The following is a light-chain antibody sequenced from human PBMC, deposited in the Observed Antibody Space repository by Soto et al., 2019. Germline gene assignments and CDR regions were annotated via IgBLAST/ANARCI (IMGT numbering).Light chain of an antibody. Sequence: QSALTQPRSVSGSPGQSVTFSCTGTNSDVGGYNSVSWYQQHPGKAPKLIIYDVFKRPSGVPERFSGSKSGNTASLTISGLQAEDESDYYCCSYAGTYTWVFGGGTKVTVL. J-gene: IGLJ3*02. CDR3: CSYAGTYTWV. CDR2: DVF. V-gene: IGLV2-11*01. CDR1: NSDVGGYNS.